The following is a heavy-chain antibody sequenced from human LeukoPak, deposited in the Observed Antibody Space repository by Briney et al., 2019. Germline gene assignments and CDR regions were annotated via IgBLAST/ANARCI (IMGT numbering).Heavy chain of an antibody. D-gene: IGHD4-17*01. J-gene: IGHJ4*02. V-gene: IGHV4-34*01. CDR2: TNHSGST. CDR3: ARDVPDYGDLYFDY. CDR1: GGSFSGYY. Sequence: PSETLSLTCAVYGGSFSGYYWSWIRQPPGKGLEWIGETNHSGSTNYNPSLKSRVTISVDTSKNQFSLKLSSVTAADTAVYYCARDVPDYGDLYFDYWGQGTLVTVSS.